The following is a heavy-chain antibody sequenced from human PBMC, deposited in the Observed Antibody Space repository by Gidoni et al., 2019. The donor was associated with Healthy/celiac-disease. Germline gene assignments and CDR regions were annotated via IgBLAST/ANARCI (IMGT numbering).Heavy chain of an antibody. Sequence: QVQRVESGGGLVQSGMSVRPSRAVSGFTFRSYGMHWVRQARGKGLEWVAVIWYDGSNKYYADSVKGRFTISRDNSKNTLYLQMNSLRAEDTAVYYCARSGDYGDYDDYWGQGTLVTVSS. J-gene: IGHJ4*02. CDR3: ARSGDYGDYDDY. V-gene: IGHV3-33*01. CDR1: GFTFRSYG. D-gene: IGHD4-17*01. CDR2: IWYDGSNK.